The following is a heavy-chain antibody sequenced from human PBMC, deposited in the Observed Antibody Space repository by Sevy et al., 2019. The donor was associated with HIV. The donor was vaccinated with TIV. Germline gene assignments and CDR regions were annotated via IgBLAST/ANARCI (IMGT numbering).Heavy chain of an antibody. CDR3: AKDRVSGSCCGGDFDY. CDR2: ITYSGGST. CDR1: GFTFSINA. J-gene: IGHJ4*02. D-gene: IGHD1-26*01. Sequence: GGSLRLSCAASGFTFSINAMSWVRQAPGKGLEWVSVITYSGGSTYYADSVKGRFTISRDKSKNTLYLQMNSLRAEDTAVYYCAKDRVSGSCCGGDFDYWGQGTLVTVSS. V-gene: IGHV3-23*01.